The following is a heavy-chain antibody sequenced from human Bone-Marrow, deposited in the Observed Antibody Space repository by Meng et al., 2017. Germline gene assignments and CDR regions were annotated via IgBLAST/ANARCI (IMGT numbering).Heavy chain of an antibody. CDR1: GFSLSTSGVG. Sequence: SGPTLVKPTQTLTLTCTFSGFSLSTSGVGVGWIRQPPGKALEWLALIYWDDDKRHSPFLQNRLSITKDTSKNQVVLTMTNMDPVDTGTYYCAHRRPYSGFWNGVPLGFDPWGQGILVTVSS. D-gene: IGHD3-3*01. CDR3: AHRRPYSGFWNGVPLGFDP. CDR2: IYWDDDK. V-gene: IGHV2-5*02. J-gene: IGHJ5*02.